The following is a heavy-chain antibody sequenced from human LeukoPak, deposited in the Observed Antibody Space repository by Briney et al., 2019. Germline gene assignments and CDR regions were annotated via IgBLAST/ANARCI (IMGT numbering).Heavy chain of an antibody. CDR3: ARGDGGSWRTGNFDY. CDR2: VSGYNGHT. J-gene: IGHJ4*02. CDR1: GYTFNSYY. Sequence: ASVKVSCKASGYTFNSYYIIWVRQAPGQGLEWMGWVSGYNGHTQYAQNLQGRVTMTTDTSTTTAYMDLRSLGSDDTAIYYCARGDGGSWRTGNFDYWGQGSLVTVSS. V-gene: IGHV1-18*01. D-gene: IGHD2-15*01.